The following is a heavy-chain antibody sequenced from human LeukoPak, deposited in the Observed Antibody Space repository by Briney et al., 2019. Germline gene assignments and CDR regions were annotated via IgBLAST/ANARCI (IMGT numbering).Heavy chain of an antibody. CDR2: ISYDGSNK. V-gene: IGHV3-30*18. CDR1: GFTFSSYG. D-gene: IGHD6-13*01. J-gene: IGHJ4*02. Sequence: PGGSLRLSCAASGFTFSSYGMHWVRQAPGKGLEWVAVISYDGSNKYYADSVKGRFTISRDNSKNTLYLQVNSLRAEDTAVYYCAKDPRSSSWPDYWGQGTLVTVSS. CDR3: AKDPRSSSWPDY.